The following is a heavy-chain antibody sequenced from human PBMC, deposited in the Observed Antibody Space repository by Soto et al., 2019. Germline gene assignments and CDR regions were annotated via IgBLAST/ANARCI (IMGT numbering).Heavy chain of an antibody. J-gene: IGHJ4*02. CDR2: IYPGDSDT. Sequence: PGESLKISCTGSGYSFTSYWIGWVRQMPGKGLEWMGIIYPGDSDTIYRLFFQGKVTISAAKSISPAYLQWSSLKASDTSFFYCARSPDIVVVPAAMPPDYWGQGTLVTVSS. CDR1: GYSFTSYW. D-gene: IGHD2-2*01. V-gene: IGHV5-51*01. CDR3: ARSPDIVVVPAAMPPDY.